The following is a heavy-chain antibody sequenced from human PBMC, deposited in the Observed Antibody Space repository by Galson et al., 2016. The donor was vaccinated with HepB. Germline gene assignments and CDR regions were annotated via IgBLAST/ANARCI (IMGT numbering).Heavy chain of an antibody. CDR2: MSHDGSHI. CDR3: ARVGYCSSTTCRQAYDY. Sequence: SLRLSCAASGFTFSNYGMHWIRQAPGKGLEWVAVMSHDGSHIFYVDSVKGRFSISRDNSKNTLYLQMNSLRDEDTAVYYCARVGYCSSTTCRQAYDYWGQGTLVTVSS. V-gene: IGHV3-30*03. CDR1: GFTFSNYG. D-gene: IGHD2-2*01. J-gene: IGHJ4*02.